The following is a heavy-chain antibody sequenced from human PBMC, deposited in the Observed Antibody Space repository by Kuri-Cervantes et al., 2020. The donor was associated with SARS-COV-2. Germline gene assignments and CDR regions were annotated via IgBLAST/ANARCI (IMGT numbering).Heavy chain of an antibody. CDR2: MNPNSGNT. J-gene: IGHJ5*02. V-gene: IGHV1-8*01. D-gene: IGHD3-10*01. CDR1: GCTFRHYA. Sequence: SVPVSCKASGCTFRHYAIRGLRQATGQGLEWMGWMNPNSGNTGYAQKFQGRVTMTRNTSISTASMELSSLRSEDTAVYYCARTPTMVRGVIRRPHNWFDPWGQGTLVTVSS. CDR3: ARTPTMVRGVIRRPHNWFDP.